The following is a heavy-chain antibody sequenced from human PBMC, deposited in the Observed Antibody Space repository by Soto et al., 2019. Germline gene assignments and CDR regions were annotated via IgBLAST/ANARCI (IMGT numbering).Heavy chain of an antibody. CDR2: INPSSGNT. D-gene: IGHD2-21*01. J-gene: IGHJ6*02. CDR3: AREGILFSLVIVFYGMDV. CDR1: GYSFTRHD. Sequence: QVQLVQSGAEVKKPGASVKVSCKASGYSFTRHDINWVRQAPGQGLEWMGWINPSSGNTGYAQRFLGRLTMTTDTSTSTAYMELSGLKSEDTAIYYCAREGILFSLVIVFYGMDVWGQGTTVTVPS. V-gene: IGHV1-8*01.